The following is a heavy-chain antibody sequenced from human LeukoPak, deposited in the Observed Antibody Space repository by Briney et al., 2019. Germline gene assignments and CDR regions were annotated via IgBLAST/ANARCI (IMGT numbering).Heavy chain of an antibody. CDR1: GFTVSSNS. Sequence: PGGSLRLSCAASGFTVSSNSMSWVRQAPGKGLEWVSVIYSGGSSSYADSVKGRFTISRDNAKNSLYLQMNSLRVEDTAVYYCAKEGRSLQTYWGQGTLVTVSS. J-gene: IGHJ4*02. CDR3: AKEGRSLQTY. V-gene: IGHV3-53*01. D-gene: IGHD5-24*01. CDR2: IYSGGSS.